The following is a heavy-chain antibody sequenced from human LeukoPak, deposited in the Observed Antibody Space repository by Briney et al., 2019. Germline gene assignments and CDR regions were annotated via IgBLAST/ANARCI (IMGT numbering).Heavy chain of an antibody. CDR3: ARAPPQIGVFSTEYFRH. Sequence: PGGSLRLSCAASGFTFSSYWMHWVRQAPGKGLVWVSRIKSDARTRYADSVKGRFTISRDNAKNTLSLQMNSLRAEDTGVYYCARAPPQIGVFSTEYFRHWGQGTLVSVSP. J-gene: IGHJ1*01. D-gene: IGHD2-8*01. CDR1: GFTFSSYW. CDR2: IKSDART. V-gene: IGHV3-74*01.